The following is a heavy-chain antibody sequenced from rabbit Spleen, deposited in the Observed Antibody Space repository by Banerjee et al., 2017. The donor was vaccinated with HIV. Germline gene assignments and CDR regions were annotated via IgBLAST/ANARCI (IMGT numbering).Heavy chain of an antibody. D-gene: IGHD4-1*01. CDR3: ARDLDGVIGWNFGW. J-gene: IGHJ3*01. Sequence: QSLEESGGDLVKPGTSLTLTCTASGFSFGSVSWIYWVRQAPGKGLEWIGTIYAGSTGTTDYASWAKGRFTISKTSSTTVTLQMTSLTAADTATYFCARDLDGVIGWNFGWWGQGTLVTVS. CDR1: GFSFGSVSW. V-gene: IGHV1S40*01. CDR2: IYAGSTGTT.